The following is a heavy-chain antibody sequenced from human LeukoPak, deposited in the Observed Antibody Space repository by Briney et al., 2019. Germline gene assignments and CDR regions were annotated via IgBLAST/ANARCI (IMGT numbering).Heavy chain of an antibody. D-gene: IGHD2-2*01. CDR1: GYTFTNYY. V-gene: IGHV1-46*01. Sequence: ASVKVSCKASGYTFTNYYIHWVRQAPGQGLEWMGNINPNGGSTTYAQRFQDRVFMTGDTSATTVYMELSSLRSEDTAIYYCAREMPETYYFDYWGQGTLVTAPS. J-gene: IGHJ4*02. CDR3: AREMPETYYFDY. CDR2: INPNGGST.